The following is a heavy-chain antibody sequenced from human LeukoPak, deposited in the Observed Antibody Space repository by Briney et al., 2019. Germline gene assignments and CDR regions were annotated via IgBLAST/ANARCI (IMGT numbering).Heavy chain of an antibody. CDR2: TYYRSRWYN. CDR3: ARLYCSGSTCSVDY. Sequence: PSQTLSLTCAITGDSVSSNSAAWNWIRQSPSRGLEWLGRTYYRSRWYNDYSVSVKSRIIITPDISKNQFSLQLNSVSPEDTAVYYCARLYCSGSTCSVDYWGQGTQVTVSS. V-gene: IGHV6-1*01. CDR1: GDSVSSNSAA. J-gene: IGHJ4*02. D-gene: IGHD2-15*01.